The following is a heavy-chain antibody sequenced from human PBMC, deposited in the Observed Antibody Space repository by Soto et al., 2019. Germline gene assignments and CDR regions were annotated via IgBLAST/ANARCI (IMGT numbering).Heavy chain of an antibody. CDR2: ISGSGSNT. CDR1: GFTFINYA. D-gene: IGHD2-8*01. J-gene: IGHJ3*02. CDR3: AKWDCTNGVCRYEAFDI. V-gene: IGHV3-23*01. Sequence: GGSLRLSCAASGFTFINYAMSWVRQAPGKGLVWVSAISGSGSNTYYADSVKGRFTISRDNSKNTLYLQMSSLRAEDTAVYYCAKWDCTNGVCRYEAFDIWGQGTMVTVSS.